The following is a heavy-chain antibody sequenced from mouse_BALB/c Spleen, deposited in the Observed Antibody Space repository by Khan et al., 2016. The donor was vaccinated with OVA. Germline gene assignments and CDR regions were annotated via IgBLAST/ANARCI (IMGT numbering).Heavy chain of an antibody. CDR2: IWGGGST. V-gene: IGHV2-6-5*01. D-gene: IGHD1-1*02. CDR3: AKLLWSHYYAMDY. Sequence: QVQLKESGPGLVAPSQSLSITCTVSGFSLTDYGVSWIRQTPGKGLEWLGLIWGGGSTYYNSVLKSRLSISKDNSKSQVFLKMNSLQTDDTASYYCAKLLWSHYYAMDYWGQGTSVTVSA. J-gene: IGHJ4*01. CDR1: GFSLTDYG.